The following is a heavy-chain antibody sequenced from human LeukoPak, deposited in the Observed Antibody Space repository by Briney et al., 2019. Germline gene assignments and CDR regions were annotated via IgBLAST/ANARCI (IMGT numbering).Heavy chain of an antibody. CDR3: ARGGVGLAVAAYFDL. CDR2: FIPIFGSA. Sequence: SVKVSCKASGGTLANYAVSWVRQAPGQGLEWMGGFIPIFGSANYAQQFQGRLKMTADESTSTVYMELSSVRSGDRAVYFCARGGVGLAVAAYFDLWGQGTLVSVSS. V-gene: IGHV1-69*13. D-gene: IGHD6-19*01. CDR1: GGTLANYA. J-gene: IGHJ4*02.